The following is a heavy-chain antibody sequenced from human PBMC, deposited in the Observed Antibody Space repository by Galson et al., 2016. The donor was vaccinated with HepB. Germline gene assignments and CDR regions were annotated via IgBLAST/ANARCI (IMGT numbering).Heavy chain of an antibody. CDR2: ISGSGGTT. CDR3: AKAGSGYSESYFDY. Sequence: RLSCAASGFTFSSYAMSWVRQAPGKGLEWVSVISGSGGTTYYADSVKGRFTISRDRSKNTLYLQMDSLRAEDTAIYYWAKAGSGYSESYFDYWGQGTLVTVSS. D-gene: IGHD5-12*01. CDR1: GFTFSSYA. V-gene: IGHV3-23*01. J-gene: IGHJ4*02.